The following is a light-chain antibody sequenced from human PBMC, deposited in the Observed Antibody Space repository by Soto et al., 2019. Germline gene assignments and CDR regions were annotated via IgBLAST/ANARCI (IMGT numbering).Light chain of an antibody. Sequence: EIVMTQSPATLSVSPGERATLSCRASQSVSSNLAWYQQKPGQAPRLLIHGASTRATGIPARFSGSGSGTEFTLTISSLDPEDFAVYYCQQRSNWPPVTFGGGTKVDIK. V-gene: IGKV3-15*01. CDR2: GAS. J-gene: IGKJ4*01. CDR3: QQRSNWPPVT. CDR1: QSVSSN.